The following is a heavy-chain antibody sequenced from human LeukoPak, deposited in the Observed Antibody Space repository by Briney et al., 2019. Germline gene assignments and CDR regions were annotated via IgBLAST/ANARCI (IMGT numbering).Heavy chain of an antibody. CDR3: ARADPVGY. Sequence: ASVKVSCKASGYTFTGSFMHWVRQAPGQGLEWIGWINSNTGGTKFAQKFQGRVTMTRDTSISTAYMELSRLRSDDTAVYYCARADPVGYWGQGTQVTVSS. CDR2: INSNTGGT. V-gene: IGHV1-2*02. J-gene: IGHJ4*02. CDR1: GYTFTGSF.